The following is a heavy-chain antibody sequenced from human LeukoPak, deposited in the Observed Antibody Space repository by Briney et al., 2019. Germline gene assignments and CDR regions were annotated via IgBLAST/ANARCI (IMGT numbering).Heavy chain of an antibody. D-gene: IGHD5-24*01. CDR2: IYYSGST. J-gene: IGHJ3*02. CDR3: ARTRDGYEAFDI. CDR1: GGSISSYY. Sequence: SETLSLTCTVSGGSISSYYWSWIRQPPGKGLEWIGYIYYSGSTNYNPSLKSRVTISVDTSKNQFSLKLSSVTAADTAVYYCARTRDGYEAFDIGGQGTMVTVSS. V-gene: IGHV4-59*01.